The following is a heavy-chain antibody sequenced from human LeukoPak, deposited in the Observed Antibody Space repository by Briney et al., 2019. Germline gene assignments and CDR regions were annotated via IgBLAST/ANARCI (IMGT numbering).Heavy chain of an antibody. J-gene: IGHJ4*02. CDR3: ARDMTPTTVTTIYDY. CDR1: GFTFSGYW. D-gene: IGHD4-17*01. V-gene: IGHV3-7*01. Sequence: PGGSLRLSCAASGFTFSGYWMSWVRQAPGKGLEWVANIKQDGSEKYYVDSVKGRFTISRDNAKNSLYLQMNSLRAEDTAVYYCARDMTPTTVTTIYDYWGQGTLVTVSS. CDR2: IKQDGSEK.